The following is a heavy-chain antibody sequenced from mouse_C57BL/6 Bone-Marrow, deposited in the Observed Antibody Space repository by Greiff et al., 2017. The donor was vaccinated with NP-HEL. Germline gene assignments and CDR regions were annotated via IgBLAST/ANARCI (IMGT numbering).Heavy chain of an antibody. V-gene: IGHV1-26*01. J-gene: IGHJ4*01. CDR3: ARRATVVATRNAMDY. D-gene: IGHD1-1*01. CDR1: GYTFTDYY. Sequence: EVQLQQSGPELVKPGASVKISCKASGYTFTDYYMNWVKQSHGKSLEWIGDINPNNGGTSYNQKFKGKATLTVDKSSSTAYMELRSLTSEDSAVYYCARRATVVATRNAMDYWGQGTSVTVSS. CDR2: INPNNGGT.